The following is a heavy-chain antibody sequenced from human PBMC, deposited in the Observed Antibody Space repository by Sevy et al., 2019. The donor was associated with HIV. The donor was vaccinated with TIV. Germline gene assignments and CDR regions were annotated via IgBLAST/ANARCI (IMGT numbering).Heavy chain of an antibody. CDR2: ISAYNGNT. D-gene: IGHD3-3*01. CDR1: GYTFTSYG. V-gene: IGHV1-18*01. CDR3: ARDPKSWYDFWSGYYTRAFDI. J-gene: IGHJ3*02. Sequence: ASVKVSCKASGYTFTSYGISWVRQAPGQGLEWMGWISAYNGNTNYAQKLQGRVTMTTDTSTSTAYMELRSLRSDDTAMYYCARDPKSWYDFWSGYYTRAFDIWGQGTMVTVSS.